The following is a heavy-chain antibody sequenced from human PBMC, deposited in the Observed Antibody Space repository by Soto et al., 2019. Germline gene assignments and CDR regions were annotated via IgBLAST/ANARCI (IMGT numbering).Heavy chain of an antibody. J-gene: IGHJ4*02. CDR3: ARAETSGIHYFDY. CDR1: GDSVNSYY. D-gene: IGHD6-13*01. CDR2: VYYSGST. V-gene: IGHV4-59*02. Sequence: SETLSLTCTFTGDSVNSYYWSWMRQPPGKGLECMGYVYYSGSTNYNPSLKSRVTISVDTSKNQISLRLKSVTAADTAVYCCARAETSGIHYFDYWGQGSLVTVSS.